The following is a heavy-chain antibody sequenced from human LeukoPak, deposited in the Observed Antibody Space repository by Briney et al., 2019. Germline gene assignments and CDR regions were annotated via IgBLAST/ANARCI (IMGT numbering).Heavy chain of an antibody. D-gene: IGHD3-10*01. CDR1: GGTFSSYA. V-gene: IGHV1-69*13. J-gene: IGHJ4*02. CDR2: IIPIFGTA. Sequence: ASVKVSCKASGGTFSSYAISWVRQAPGQGLEWMGGIIPIFGTANYAQKFQGRVTITADESTSTAYMELSSLRSEDTAVYYCAGAGSGSYYHRAIDYWGQGTLVTVSS. CDR3: AGAGSGSYYHRAIDY.